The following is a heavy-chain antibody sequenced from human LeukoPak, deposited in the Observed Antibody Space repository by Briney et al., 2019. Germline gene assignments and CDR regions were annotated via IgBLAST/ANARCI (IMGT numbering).Heavy chain of an antibody. CDR3: ASEKFHTGSHTTPDY. CDR2: IWYDGSHQ. D-gene: IGHD1-26*01. Sequence: PGGSLILSCAASGFNFRSNGMYWVRQAPGKGLEWVAVIWYDGSHQHYTDSVKGRFTVSRDNSKNTLFLQMDSLRAEDTAVYYCASEKFHTGSHTTPDYWGQGTLVTVSS. J-gene: IGHJ4*02. V-gene: IGHV3-33*07. CDR1: GFNFRSNG.